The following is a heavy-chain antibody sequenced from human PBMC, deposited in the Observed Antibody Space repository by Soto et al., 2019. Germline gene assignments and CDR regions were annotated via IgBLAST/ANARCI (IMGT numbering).Heavy chain of an antibody. CDR2: IGAADDP. CDR3: ARAYSGRLPRRAQYYFAMDV. D-gene: IGHD2-15*01. V-gene: IGHV3-13*05. J-gene: IGHJ6*02. Sequence: EVQLVESGGGVVQPGESLRLSCAASGFTFSAYDMHWVRPTTGKGLEWVSAIGAADDPYYLGSVKGRFTISRENAKNSLYLQMNSLRAEDTSVYYCARAYSGRLPRRAQYYFAMDVWGQGTTVTVSS. CDR1: GFTFSAYD.